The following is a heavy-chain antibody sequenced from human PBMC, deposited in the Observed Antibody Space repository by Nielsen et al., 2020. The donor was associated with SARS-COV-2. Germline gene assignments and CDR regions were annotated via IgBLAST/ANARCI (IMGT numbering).Heavy chain of an antibody. CDR3: ARDDVYYDILTGYHPYYYYGMDV. CDR1: GFTFSSYG. Sequence: GGSLRLSCAASGFTFSSYGMHWVRQAPGKGLEWVAVIWYDGSNKYYADSVKGRFTISRDNSKNTLYLQMNSLRAEDTAVYYCARDDVYYDILTGYHPYYYYGMDVWGQGTTVTVSS. D-gene: IGHD3-9*01. CDR2: IWYDGSNK. J-gene: IGHJ6*02. V-gene: IGHV3-33*01.